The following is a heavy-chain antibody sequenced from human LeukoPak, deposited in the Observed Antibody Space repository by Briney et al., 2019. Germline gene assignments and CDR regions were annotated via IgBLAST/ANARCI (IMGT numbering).Heavy chain of an antibody. CDR1: GYTLTELF. Sequence: ASVKVSCKVSGYTLTELFMHWVRQAPGKGLEWMGGFDPEDGETIYAQKFQGRVTMTEDTSTDTAYMELSSLRSEDTAVYYCATITDHGGSCCSMDYWGQGTLVTVSS. V-gene: IGHV1-24*01. CDR2: FDPEDGET. J-gene: IGHJ4*02. CDR3: ATITDHGGSCCSMDY. D-gene: IGHD2-15*01.